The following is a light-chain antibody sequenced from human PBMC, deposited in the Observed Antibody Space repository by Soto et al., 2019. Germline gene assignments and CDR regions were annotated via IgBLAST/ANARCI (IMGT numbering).Light chain of an antibody. CDR1: QSISTY. CDR2: AAS. CDR3: QQRHMWPIT. J-gene: IGKJ5*01. V-gene: IGKV1-39*01. Sequence: DIQMTQSPSSLSSSVGDRVTITCGASQSISTYLYWYQQKPGKAPKLLIYAASSLQSGVPSRFSGSGSGTDFTLTISSLEPEDSAVYYCQQRHMWPITFGQGTRLEI.